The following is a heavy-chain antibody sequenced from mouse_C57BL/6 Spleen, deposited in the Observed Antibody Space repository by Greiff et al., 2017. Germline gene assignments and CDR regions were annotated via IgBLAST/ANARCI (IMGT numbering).Heavy chain of an antibody. D-gene: IGHD2-3*01. CDR3: ARSDDGYYVDY. J-gene: IGHJ2*01. Sequence: QVQLKESGAELARPGASVKMSCKASGYTFTSYTMHWVKQRPGQGLEWIGYINPSSGYTKYNQKFKDKATLTADTSSSTAYMQLSSLTSEDSAVYYCARSDDGYYVDYWGQGTTLTVSS. CDR1: GYTFTSYT. V-gene: IGHV1-4*01. CDR2: INPSSGYT.